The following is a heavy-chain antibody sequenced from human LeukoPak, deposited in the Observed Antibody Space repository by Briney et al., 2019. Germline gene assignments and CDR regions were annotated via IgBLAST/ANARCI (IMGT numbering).Heavy chain of an antibody. CDR2: ISYDGSNK. J-gene: IGHJ6*02. CDR3: AKTMYSSSWWTYYYYGMDV. D-gene: IGHD6-13*01. CDR1: GFTFSSYV. Sequence: GGSLRLSCAASGFTFSSYVMHWVRQAPGKGLEWVAVISYDGSNKYYADSVKGRFTISRDNSKNTLYLQMNSLRAEDTAVYYCAKTMYSSSWWTYYYYGMDVWGQGTTVTVSS. V-gene: IGHV3-30*18.